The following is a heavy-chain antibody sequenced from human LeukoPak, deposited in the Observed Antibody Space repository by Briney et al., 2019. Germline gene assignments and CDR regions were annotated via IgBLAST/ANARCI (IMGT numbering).Heavy chain of an antibody. V-gene: IGHV3-20*04. Sequence: GGSLRLSCAASGFSFDDYDMCWVRQAPGDGREWVSGVNWNGGSTGYADSVKGRFTISRDNAKNSSDLQMNSLRAEDTALYYCARDYYGGFDAWGQGTLVTVSS. D-gene: IGHD3-10*01. CDR3: ARDYYGGFDA. CDR1: GFSFDDYD. CDR2: VNWNGGST. J-gene: IGHJ5*02.